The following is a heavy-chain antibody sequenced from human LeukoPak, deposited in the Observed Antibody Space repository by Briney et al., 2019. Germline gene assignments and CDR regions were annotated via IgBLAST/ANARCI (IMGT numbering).Heavy chain of an antibody. D-gene: IGHD2-8*02. Sequence: EASVKVSFKVSGYTLTELSMHWVRQAPGKGLEWMGGFDPEDGETIYAQKFQGRVTMTEDTSTDTAYMELSSLRSEDTAVYYCAVLLGYYFDYWGQGTLVTVSS. V-gene: IGHV1-24*01. CDR2: FDPEDGET. CDR3: AVLLGYYFDY. CDR1: GYTLTELS. J-gene: IGHJ4*02.